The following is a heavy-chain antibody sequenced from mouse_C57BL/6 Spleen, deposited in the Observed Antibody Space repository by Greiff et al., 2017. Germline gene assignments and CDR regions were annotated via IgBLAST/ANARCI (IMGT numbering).Heavy chain of an antibody. CDR1: GYAFSSSW. V-gene: IGHV1-82*01. CDR2: IYPGDGDT. D-gene: IGHD1-1*01. Sequence: VQLQQSGPELVKPGASVKISCKASGYAFSSSWMNWVKQRPGKGLEWIGRIYPGDGDTNYNGKFKGKATLTADKSSSTAYMQLSSLTSEDSAVYFCARSENYYEGWFAYWGQGTLVTVSA. CDR3: ARSENYYEGWFAY. J-gene: IGHJ3*01.